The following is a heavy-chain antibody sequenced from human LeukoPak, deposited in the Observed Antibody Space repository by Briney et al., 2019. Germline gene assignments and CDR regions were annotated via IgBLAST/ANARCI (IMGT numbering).Heavy chain of an antibody. CDR3: ARPRLFKGVFDD. J-gene: IGHJ3*01. D-gene: IGHD2-8*01. CDR1: GFTFSSFG. V-gene: IGHV3-33*01. CDR2: IGYDGSEK. Sequence: GGSLRLSCAASGFTFSSFGMDWVRPAPGKGLEGVAVIGYDGSEKHYADYVKGRFSISRDNYKNTLFLQMNSLRVEDTAVYFCARPRLFKGVFDDWGQGTVVTVSS.